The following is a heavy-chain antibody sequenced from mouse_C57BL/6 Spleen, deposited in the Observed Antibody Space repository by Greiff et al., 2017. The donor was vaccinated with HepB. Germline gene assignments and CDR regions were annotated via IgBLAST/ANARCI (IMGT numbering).Heavy chain of an antibody. Sequence: VKLMESGAELARPGASVKMSCKASGYTFTSYTMHWVKQRPGQGLEWIGYINPSSGYTKYNQKFKDKATLTADKSSSTAYMQLSSLTSEDSAVYYCAREDYGNSFAYWGQGTLVTVSA. CDR2: INPSSGYT. V-gene: IGHV1-4*01. CDR1: GYTFTSYT. J-gene: IGHJ3*01. D-gene: IGHD2-1*01. CDR3: AREDYGNSFAY.